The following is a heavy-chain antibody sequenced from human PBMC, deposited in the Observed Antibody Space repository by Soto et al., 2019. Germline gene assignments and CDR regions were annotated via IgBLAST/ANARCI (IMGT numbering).Heavy chain of an antibody. CDR1: GYRFTSYW. Sequence: PGESLKISCQGSGYRFTSYWIGWVRQMPGKGLEWMGIIYPGDSDTRYSPSFQGQVTISADKSISTAYLQWSSLKASDTAMYYCARLGDPITIFGVVITTYYFDYWGQGTLVTVSS. D-gene: IGHD3-3*01. J-gene: IGHJ4*02. CDR2: IYPGDSDT. V-gene: IGHV5-51*01. CDR3: ARLGDPITIFGVVITTYYFDY.